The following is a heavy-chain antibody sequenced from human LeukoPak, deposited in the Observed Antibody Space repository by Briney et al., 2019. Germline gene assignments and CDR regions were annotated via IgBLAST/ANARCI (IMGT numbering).Heavy chain of an antibody. Sequence: GGSLRLSCTASGFTFSDCGMRWVRQAAGEGLEWVAFMRHDGTNIFYADSVKGRFTISRDNSKNTLFLQMTCLRVDDTAVYYCAKDGTSMAYFYYVDVWGKGTTVTVSS. CDR3: AKDGTSMAYFYYVDV. J-gene: IGHJ6*03. CDR2: MRHDGTNI. V-gene: IGHV3-30*02. D-gene: IGHD1-26*01. CDR1: GFTFSDCG.